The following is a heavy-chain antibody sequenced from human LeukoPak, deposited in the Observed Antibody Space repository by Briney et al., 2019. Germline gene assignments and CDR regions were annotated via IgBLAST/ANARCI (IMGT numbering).Heavy chain of an antibody. CDR2: ISWDSSII. CDR3: ARDRSDTSRWYAGSH. J-gene: IGHJ4*02. Sequence: PGGSLRLSCAAYGITFDDYATHWVRQDPQKGLEWVSGISWDSSIIGYADSVKGQFTISRDNSKNTLYLQMNSLRAEDTAIYYCARDRSDTSRWYAGSHWGQGTLVTVSS. CDR1: GITFDDYA. V-gene: IGHV3-9*01. D-gene: IGHD6-13*01.